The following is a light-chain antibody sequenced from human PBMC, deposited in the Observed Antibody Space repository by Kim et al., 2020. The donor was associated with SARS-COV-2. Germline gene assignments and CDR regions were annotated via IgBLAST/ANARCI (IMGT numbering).Light chain of an antibody. CDR1: QSITTW. V-gene: IGKV1-5*01. CDR3: QQYRSYWT. CDR2: DAS. J-gene: IGKJ1*01. Sequence: DIQMTQSPSTLSASVGDRVTITCRASQSITTWLAWYQQKAGKAPKVLIYDASSLESGVPSRFGGSGSGTEFTLTINGLQPDDFATYYYQQYRSYWTFGQGTKVDIK.